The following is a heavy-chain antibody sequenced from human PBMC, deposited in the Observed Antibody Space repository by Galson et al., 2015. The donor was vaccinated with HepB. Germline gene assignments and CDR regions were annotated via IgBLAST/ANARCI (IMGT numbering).Heavy chain of an antibody. V-gene: IGHV5-51*01. CDR3: ARHQVFRGYSYGSMDV. Sequence: QSGAEVKKPGESLKISCKGSGYSFTSYWIGWVRQMPGKGLGWMGIIYPGDSDTRYSPSFQGQVTISADKSISTAYLQWSSLKASDTAMYYCARHQVFRGYSYGSMDVWGQGTTVTVSS. CDR2: IYPGDSDT. CDR1: GYSFTSYW. D-gene: IGHD5-18*01. J-gene: IGHJ6*02.